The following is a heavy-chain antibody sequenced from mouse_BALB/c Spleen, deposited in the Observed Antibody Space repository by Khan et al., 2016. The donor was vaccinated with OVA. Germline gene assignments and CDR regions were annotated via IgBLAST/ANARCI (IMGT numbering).Heavy chain of an antibody. J-gene: IGHJ4*01. D-gene: IGHD1-1*01. V-gene: IGHV2-3*01. CDR3: AKFTTGYYSMDY. Sequence: QVRLQQSGPGLVAPSQSLSITCTVSGFSLTSYGVNWVRQPPGKGLEWLGVIWGDGSTNYHSTLKSRLIISKDNSKRQVFLTLNSLQTDDTATYYCAKFTTGYYSMDYWGQGTSVTVSS. CDR2: IWGDGST. CDR1: GFSLTSYG.